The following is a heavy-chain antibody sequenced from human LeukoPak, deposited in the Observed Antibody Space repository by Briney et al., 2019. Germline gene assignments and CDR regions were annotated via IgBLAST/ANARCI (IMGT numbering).Heavy chain of an antibody. V-gene: IGHV3-33*08. CDR3: ARDGSFWRGYPYYFDY. CDR2: IWYDGSNK. CDR1: GFTFSGYG. Sequence: GGSLRLSCAASGFTFSGYGMSWVRQAPGKGLEWVAIIWYDGSNKYYADSVKGRFTISRDNSKNTLYLQVNSLRAEDTAVYYCARDGSFWRGYPYYFDYWGQGTLVTVSS. J-gene: IGHJ4*02. D-gene: IGHD3-3*01.